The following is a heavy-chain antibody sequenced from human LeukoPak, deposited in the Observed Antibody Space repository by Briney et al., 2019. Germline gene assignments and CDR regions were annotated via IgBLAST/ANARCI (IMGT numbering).Heavy chain of an antibody. CDR2: IWYDGSNK. J-gene: IGHJ4*02. Sequence: GGSLRLSCAASGFTFSSYEMNWVRQAPGKGLEWVAIIWYDGSNKYYADSVKGRFTISRDTSKNTLYLQMDSLRAEDTAVYYCAKDQDYGDSLTFDYWGQGTLVTVSS. D-gene: IGHD4-17*01. V-gene: IGHV3-33*03. CDR1: GFTFSSYE. CDR3: AKDQDYGDSLTFDY.